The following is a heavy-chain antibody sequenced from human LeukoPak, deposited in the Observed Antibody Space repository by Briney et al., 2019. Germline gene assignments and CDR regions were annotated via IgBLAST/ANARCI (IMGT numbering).Heavy chain of an antibody. CDR2: ISSSGSTI. CDR3: ARVPEALGYCSGGSCPHYYYYYYMDV. CDR1: GFTFSSYE. V-gene: IGHV3-48*03. D-gene: IGHD2-15*01. Sequence: GGSLRLSCAASGFTFSSYEMNWVRQAPGKGLEWVSYISSSGSTIYYADSVKGRFTVSRDNAKNSLYLQMNSLRAEDMAVYYCARVPEALGYCSGGSCPHYYYYYYMDVWGKGTTVTASS. J-gene: IGHJ6*03.